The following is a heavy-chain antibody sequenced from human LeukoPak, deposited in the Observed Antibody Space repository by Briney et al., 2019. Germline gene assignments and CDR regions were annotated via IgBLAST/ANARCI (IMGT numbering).Heavy chain of an antibody. D-gene: IGHD6-13*01. Sequence: PSETLSLTCAVSGYSISSVYYWGWTRQPRRKGLEWMGSIYHSGSTYYNPSLKSRVTISVDTSKNQFSLKLSSVTAADTAVYYCARLKYSSSWYDAFDIWGQGTMVTVSS. CDR3: ARLKYSSSWYDAFDI. CDR1: GYSISSVYY. J-gene: IGHJ3*02. CDR2: IYHSGST. V-gene: IGHV4-38-2*01.